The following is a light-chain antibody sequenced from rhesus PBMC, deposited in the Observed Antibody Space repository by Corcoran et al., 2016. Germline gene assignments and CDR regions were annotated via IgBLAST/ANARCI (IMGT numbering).Light chain of an antibody. CDR2: KAS. J-gene: IGKJ2*01. V-gene: IGKV1-25*01. CDR3: QHGYGIRYS. Sequence: IQMTQSPSSLSASVGDRVTITCRASQGLSNNLAWYPQKPGKIPKLLIFKASTLESGIPSRFSGSGSGTDFTLTISSLQPEDFATYYCQHGYGIRYSFGQGTKVEIK. CDR1: QGLSNN.